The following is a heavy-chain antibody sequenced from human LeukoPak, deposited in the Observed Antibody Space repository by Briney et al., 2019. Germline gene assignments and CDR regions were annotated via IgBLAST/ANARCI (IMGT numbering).Heavy chain of an antibody. V-gene: IGHV1-8*01. Sequence: GASVKVSCKASGYTFTSYDINWVRQATGQGLEWMGWMNPNSGNTGYAQKFQGRVTMTRNTSISTAYMELSSLRSEDTAVYYCARERHYDSSGYHHPGNPFDYWGQGTLVTVSS. J-gene: IGHJ4*02. CDR1: GYTFTSYD. CDR3: ARERHYDSSGYHHPGNPFDY. D-gene: IGHD3-22*01. CDR2: MNPNSGNT.